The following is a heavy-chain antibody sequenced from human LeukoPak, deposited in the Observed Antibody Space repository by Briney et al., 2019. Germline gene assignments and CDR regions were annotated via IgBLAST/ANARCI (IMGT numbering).Heavy chain of an antibody. J-gene: IGHJ4*02. CDR1: GGSFSGYY. CDR2: INHSGST. Sequence: SETLSLTCAVYGGSFSGYYWSWIRQPPGKGLEWIGEINHSGSTNYNPSLKSRVTISVDTSKNQFSLKLSSVTAADTAVYYCASNGDPYSFDYWGQGTLVTVSS. CDR3: ASNGDPYSFDY. D-gene: IGHD4-17*01. V-gene: IGHV4-34*01.